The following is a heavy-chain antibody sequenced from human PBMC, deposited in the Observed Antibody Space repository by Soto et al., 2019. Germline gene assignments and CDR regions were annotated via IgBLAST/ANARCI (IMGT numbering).Heavy chain of an antibody. V-gene: IGHV5-10-1*01. J-gene: IGHJ4*02. D-gene: IGHD3-22*01. CDR2: IDPSDSQT. CDR3: ARQIYDSDTGPNFQYYFDS. CDR1: GYSFAGYW. Sequence: GESLKISCIGSGYSFAGYWITWVRQKPGKGLEWMGRIDPSDSQTYYSPSFRGHVTISVTKSITTVYLQWSSLRASDTAMYYCARQIYDSDTGPNFQYYFDSWGQGTPVTVS.